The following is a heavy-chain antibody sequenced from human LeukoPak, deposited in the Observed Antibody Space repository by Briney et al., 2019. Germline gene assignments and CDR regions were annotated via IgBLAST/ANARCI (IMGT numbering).Heavy chain of an antibody. CDR1: GFTFSGYW. CDR3: ARASSGFPFDY. D-gene: IGHD3-22*01. V-gene: IGHV3-7*02. J-gene: IGHJ4*02. Sequence: GGSLRLSCAASGFTFSGYWMSWVRQAPGKGLEWVANIKQDGSEKYYVDSVKGRFTISRDNAKNTLYLQMNSLRAEDTAVYYCARASSGFPFDYWGQGTLVTVSS. CDR2: IKQDGSEK.